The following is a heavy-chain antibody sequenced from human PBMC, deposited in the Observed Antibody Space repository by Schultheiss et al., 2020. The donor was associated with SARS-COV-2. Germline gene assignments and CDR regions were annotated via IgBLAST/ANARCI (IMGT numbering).Heavy chain of an antibody. Sequence: SETLSLTCTVSGGSISSGGYYWSWIRQHPGKGLEWIGYIYYSGSTYYNPSLKSRVTISVDTSKNQFSLKLSSVTAADTAVYYCARDSPVVVAPGGHPDTSKAAYYYYGMDVWGQGTTVTVSS. V-gene: IGHV4-31*03. D-gene: IGHD2-15*01. CDR1: GGSISSGGYY. CDR3: ARDSPVVVAPGGHPDTSKAAYYYYGMDV. CDR2: IYYSGST. J-gene: IGHJ6*02.